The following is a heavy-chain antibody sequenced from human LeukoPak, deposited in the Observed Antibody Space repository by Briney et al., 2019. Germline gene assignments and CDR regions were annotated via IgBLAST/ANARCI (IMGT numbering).Heavy chain of an antibody. J-gene: IGHJ4*02. Sequence: SETLSLTCTVSDGSASSGSSYWSWIRQPPGKGVEWIGYIYYRGSTNYNPSLESRVTISVDTSKNQFSLKLISVTAADTAVYYCARDYSSGMYSLDYWGQGTLVTVSS. CDR3: ARDYSSGMYSLDY. D-gene: IGHD6-19*01. V-gene: IGHV4-61*01. CDR2: IYYRGST. CDR1: DGSASSGSSY.